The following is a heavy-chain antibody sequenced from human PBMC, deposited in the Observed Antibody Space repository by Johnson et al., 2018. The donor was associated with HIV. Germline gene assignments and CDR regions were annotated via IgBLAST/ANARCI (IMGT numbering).Heavy chain of an antibody. CDR1: GFTFSSYA. V-gene: IGHV3-23*04. J-gene: IGHJ3*02. D-gene: IGHD6-19*01. CDR3: AKIIGYSSGLEI. Sequence: VQLVESGGGLVQPGGSLRLSCAASGFTFSSYAMSWVRQAPGKGLEWVSAISGSGGSTYYADSVKGRFTISRDNAKNSLYLQMNSLRAEDTAVYYCAKIIGYSSGLEIWGQGTMVTVSS. CDR2: ISGSGGST.